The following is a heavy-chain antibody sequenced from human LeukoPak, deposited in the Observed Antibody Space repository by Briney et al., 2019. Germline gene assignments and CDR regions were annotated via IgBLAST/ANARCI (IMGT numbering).Heavy chain of an antibody. D-gene: IGHD4-17*01. Sequence: GGPLRLSCAASGFTFSSYGMHWVRQAPGMGLEWVAVIWYDGSNKYYADSVKGRFTISRDNSKNTLYLQMNSLRAEDTAVYYCAKVGYGDYGYYYMDVWGKGTTVTVSS. V-gene: IGHV3-33*06. CDR1: GFTFSSYG. CDR2: IWYDGSNK. CDR3: AKVGYGDYGYYYMDV. J-gene: IGHJ6*03.